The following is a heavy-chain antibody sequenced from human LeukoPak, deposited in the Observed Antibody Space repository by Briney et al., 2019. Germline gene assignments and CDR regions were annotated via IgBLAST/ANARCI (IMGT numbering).Heavy chain of an antibody. CDR1: GFSFRSYS. CDR2: ITGSSSYI. CDR3: ARDRLEGGETFDS. V-gene: IGHV3-21*01. J-gene: IGHJ4*02. Sequence: PGGSLRLSCAASGFSFRSYSMAWVRQAPGKGLEWVSSITGSSSYISYADSVKGRFTISRDNAENSLFLQVNSLRPEDTAVYFCARDRLEGGETFDSWGQGTLVTVSS. D-gene: IGHD1-1*01.